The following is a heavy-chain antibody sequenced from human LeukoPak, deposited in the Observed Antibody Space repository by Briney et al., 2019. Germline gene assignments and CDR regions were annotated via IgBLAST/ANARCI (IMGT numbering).Heavy chain of an antibody. CDR1: GFTFSSYS. D-gene: IGHD5-12*01. J-gene: IGHJ4*02. CDR2: ISSSSSYI. V-gene: IGHV3-21*01. Sequence: PGGSLRLSCAASGFTFSSYSMNWVRQAPGKGLEWVSSISSSSSYIYYADSVKGRFTISRDNAKNSLYLQMNSLRAEDTAVYYCARGSEGGYSGYELFDYWGQGTLVTVSS. CDR3: ARGSEGGYSGYELFDY.